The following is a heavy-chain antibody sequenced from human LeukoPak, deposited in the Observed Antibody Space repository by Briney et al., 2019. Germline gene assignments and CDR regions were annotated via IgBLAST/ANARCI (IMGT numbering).Heavy chain of an antibody. CDR3: AKETITMVRGVMAHFDY. V-gene: IGHV3-23*01. J-gene: IGHJ4*02. CDR1: GFTFSSYA. CDR2: ISGNDEST. D-gene: IGHD3-10*01. Sequence: KAGGSLRLSCAASGFTFSSYAMSWVRQAPGKGLEWVSAISGNDESTYYADSVKGRFTISRDNSKNTLYLQMNSLRAEDTAVYYCAKETITMVRGVMAHFDYWGQGTLVTVSS.